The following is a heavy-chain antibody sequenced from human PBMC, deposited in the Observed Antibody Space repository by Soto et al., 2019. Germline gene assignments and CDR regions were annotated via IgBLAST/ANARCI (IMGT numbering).Heavy chain of an antibody. D-gene: IGHD1-26*01. V-gene: IGHV3-23*01. CDR3: LRERGDSSTIVDNYFDY. J-gene: IGHJ4*02. CDR1: GSTFAHQA. Sequence: SLRLSCAASGSTFAHQAMSWVRQAPGTGLEWVTAVSGSGGGTYSADSVKGRFTTARDNSENTLSLQMNSLRVEDTAVYYCLRERGDSSTIVDNYFDYWGQGALVTVSS. CDR2: VSGSGGGT.